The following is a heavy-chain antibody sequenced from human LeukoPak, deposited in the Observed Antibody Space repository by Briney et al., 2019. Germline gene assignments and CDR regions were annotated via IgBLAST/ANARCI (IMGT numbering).Heavy chain of an antibody. J-gene: IGHJ4*02. CDR3: ARGIGREQWLADDY. CDR2: IYYSGST. CDR1: GGSISSSSYY. V-gene: IGHV4-39*07. D-gene: IGHD6-19*01. Sequence: SETLSLTCTVSGGSISSSSYYWGWIRQPPGKGLEWIGSIYYSGSTYYNPSLKSRVTISVDTSKNQFSLKPSSVTAADTAVYYCARGIGREQWLADDYWGQGTLVTVSS.